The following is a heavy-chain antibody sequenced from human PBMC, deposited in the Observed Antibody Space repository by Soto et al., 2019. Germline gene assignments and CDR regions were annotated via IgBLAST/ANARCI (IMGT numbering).Heavy chain of an antibody. D-gene: IGHD2-8*01. CDR3: ARGMLGGWFDP. CDR1: GGSISSYY. V-gene: IGHV4-59*01. CDR2: IYYSGST. Sequence: SETLSLTCTVSGGSISSYYWSWIRQPPGKGLEWIGYIYYSGSTNYNPSLKSRVTISVDTSKNQFSLKLSSVTAADTAVYYCARGMLGGWFDPWGQGTLVTVSS. J-gene: IGHJ5*02.